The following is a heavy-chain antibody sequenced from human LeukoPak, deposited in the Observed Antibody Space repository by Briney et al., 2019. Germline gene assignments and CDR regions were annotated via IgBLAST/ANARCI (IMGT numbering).Heavy chain of an antibody. CDR3: ARRGYYYYGMDV. V-gene: IGHV5-10-1*01. J-gene: IGHJ6*02. CDR1: EYGFTSYW. Sequence: GESLKISCKGSEYGFTSYWISWVRQMPGKRLEWTGRIDPSDSYTIYSPSFQGHVTISADKSISTAYLQWSSLKASDTAMYYCARRGYYYYGMDVWGQGTADTVSS. CDR2: IDPSDSYT.